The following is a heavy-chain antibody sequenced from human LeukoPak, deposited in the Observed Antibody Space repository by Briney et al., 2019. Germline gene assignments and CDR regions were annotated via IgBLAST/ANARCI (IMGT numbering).Heavy chain of an antibody. J-gene: IGHJ4*02. CDR3: ARATRGVYYYGSGSYQPPFDY. D-gene: IGHD3-10*01. Sequence: SETLSLTCTVSGGSISSSSYYWGWIRQPPGKGLEWIGSIYYSGSTYYNPSLKSRVTISVDTSKNQFSLKLSSVTAADTAVYYCARATRGVYYYGSGSYQPPFDYWGQGTLVTVSS. CDR2: IYYSGST. CDR1: GGSISSSSYY. V-gene: IGHV4-39*07.